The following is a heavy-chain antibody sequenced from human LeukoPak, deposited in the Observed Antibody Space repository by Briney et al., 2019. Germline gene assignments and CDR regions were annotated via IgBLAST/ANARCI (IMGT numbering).Heavy chain of an antibody. CDR2: IYTSGST. CDR1: GGSISSYY. J-gene: IGHJ3*02. Sequence: SETLSLTCTVSGGSISSYYWSWTRQPAGKGLEWIGRIYTSGSTNYNPSLRSRVNMSIDTSKNQFSLKVISVTAADTAVYYCARYGSGSYLDPFDIWGQGTMVIVSS. CDR3: ARYGSGSYLDPFDI. V-gene: IGHV4-4*07. D-gene: IGHD3-10*01.